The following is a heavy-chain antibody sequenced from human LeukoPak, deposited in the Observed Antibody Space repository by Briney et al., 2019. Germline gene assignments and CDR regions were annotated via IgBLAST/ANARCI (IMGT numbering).Heavy chain of an antibody. CDR2: IIPIFGTA. Sequence: SVKVSCKASGGTFSSYAISWVRQAPGQGLEWMGGIIPIFGTANYAQKFQGRVTITADESTSTAYMELSSLRSEDTAVYYCATDKFDPHDAFDIWGQGTMVTVSS. D-gene: IGHD3-10*01. J-gene: IGHJ3*02. CDR1: GGTFSSYA. CDR3: ATDKFDPHDAFDI. V-gene: IGHV1-69*13.